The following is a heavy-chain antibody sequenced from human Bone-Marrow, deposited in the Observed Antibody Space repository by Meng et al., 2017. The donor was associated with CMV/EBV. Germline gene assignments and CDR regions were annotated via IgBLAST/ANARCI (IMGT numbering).Heavy chain of an antibody. CDR3: ARDLGWGNLDS. CDR1: GFTFSNHW. V-gene: IGHV3-7*03. CDR2: IKEDGSEK. J-gene: IGHJ4*02. Sequence: LSCAASGFTFSNHWMTWVRQAPGKGLEWVSMIKEDGSEKYYLDSVRGRFTISRDNGKNSLDLQMSSLRAEDTAVYYCARDLGWGNLDSWGQGTLVTVSS. D-gene: IGHD3-16*01.